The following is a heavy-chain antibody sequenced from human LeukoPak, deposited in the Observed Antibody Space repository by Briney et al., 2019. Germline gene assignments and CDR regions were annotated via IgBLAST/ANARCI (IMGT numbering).Heavy chain of an antibody. CDR3: AKHYMGSSYNHGLDC. J-gene: IGHJ4*02. CDR1: GGFISTYY. CDR2: IYYSGTT. D-gene: IGHD3-10*01. Sequence: SETLSLTCTVSGGFISTYYWSWIRQPAGKGLEWIGSIYYSGTTYYNPSLKSRVTISVDTSKNQFSLKLSSVTAADTALYYCAKHYMGSSYNHGLDCWGQGTLVTVSS. V-gene: IGHV4-59*05.